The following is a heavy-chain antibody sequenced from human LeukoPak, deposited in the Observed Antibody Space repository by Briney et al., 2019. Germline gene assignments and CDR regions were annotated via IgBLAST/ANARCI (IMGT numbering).Heavy chain of an antibody. J-gene: IGHJ3*01. CDR2: ISTSSSYI. Sequence: PGGSLRLSCAASGFTFSNYNMNWVRQAPGKGLEWVSSISTSSSYIYYADSVKGRFTISRDNARKSLYLEMNSLRAEDTAVYYCAKRSMVRGVQFDAFDLWGQGTIVTVSS. D-gene: IGHD3-10*01. CDR1: GFTFSNYN. V-gene: IGHV3-21*01. CDR3: AKRSMVRGVQFDAFDL.